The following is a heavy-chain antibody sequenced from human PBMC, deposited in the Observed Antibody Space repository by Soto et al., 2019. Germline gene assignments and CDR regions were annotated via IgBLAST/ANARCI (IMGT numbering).Heavy chain of an antibody. J-gene: IGHJ5*02. CDR1: GDSVTSHY. CDR3: GRRGRITMPTWFDP. D-gene: IGHD3-10*01. CDR2: MHYTGFS. V-gene: IGHV4-59*02. Sequence: SETLSLTCSFSGDSVTSHYLTWIRQSPEKGLEWIGYMHYTGFSHYNPSLKSRLTISVDKSKNQFTLKLSSVTAADTAVYYCGRRGRITMPTWFDPWGQGTRVTVSS.